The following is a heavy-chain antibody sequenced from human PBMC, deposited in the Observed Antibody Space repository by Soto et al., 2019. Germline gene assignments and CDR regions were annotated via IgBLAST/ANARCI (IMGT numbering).Heavy chain of an antibody. J-gene: IGHJ4*02. CDR3: AKDLGGYSHDY. CDR1: GFTFSSYG. Sequence: GGSLRLSCAASGFTFSSYGMHWVRQAPGKGLEWVAVISYDGSNKYYADSVKGRFTISRDNSKNTLYLQMNSLRAEDTAVYYCAKDLGGYSHDYWGQGTLVTVSS. CDR2: ISYDGSNK. V-gene: IGHV3-30*18. D-gene: IGHD5-18*01.